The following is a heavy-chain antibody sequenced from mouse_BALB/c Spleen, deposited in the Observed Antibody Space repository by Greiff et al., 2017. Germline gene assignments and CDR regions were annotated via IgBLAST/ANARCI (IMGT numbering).Heavy chain of an antibody. CDR2: ISSGGSYT. CDR1: GFTFSSYA. Sequence: EVHVVESGGGLVKPGGSLKLSCAASGFTFSSYAMSWVRQSPEKGLEWVAEISSGGSYTYYPDTVTGRFTISRDNAKNTLYLEMSSLRSEDTAMYYCARRRLGSPYAMDYWGQGTSVTVSS. J-gene: IGHJ4*01. D-gene: IGHD1-2*01. V-gene: IGHV5-9-4*01. CDR3: ARRRLGSPYAMDY.